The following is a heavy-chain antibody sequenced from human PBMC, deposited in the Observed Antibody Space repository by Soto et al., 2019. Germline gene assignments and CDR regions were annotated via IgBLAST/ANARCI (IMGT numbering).Heavy chain of an antibody. CDR2: ISAYNGDT. D-gene: IGHD3-3*01. J-gene: IGHJ4*02. CDR1: GYTFTSYG. CDR3: ARGPTIFGVVISYYFDY. V-gene: IGHV1-18*01. Sequence: ASVKVSCKAPGYTFTSYGISWVRQAPGQGLEWMGWISAYNGDTNYAQKLQGRVTMTTDTSTSTAYMELRSLRSDDTAVYYCARGPTIFGVVISYYFDYWGQGTLVTVSS.